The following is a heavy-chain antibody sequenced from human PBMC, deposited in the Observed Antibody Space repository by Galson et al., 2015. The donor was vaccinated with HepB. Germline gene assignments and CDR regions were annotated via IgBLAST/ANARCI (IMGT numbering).Heavy chain of an antibody. J-gene: IGHJ4*02. CDR1: GFSLSNARMG. Sequence: PALVKPTQTLTLTCTVSGFSLSNARMGVSWIRQPPGKALEWLAHIFSNDEKSYSTSLKSRLTISKDTSKSQVVLTMTNMDPVDTATYYCARLLITMVRGVIITSLYYFDYWGQGTLVTVSS. CDR3: ARLLITMVRGVIITSLYYFDY. D-gene: IGHD3-10*01. V-gene: IGHV2-26*01. CDR2: IFSNDEK.